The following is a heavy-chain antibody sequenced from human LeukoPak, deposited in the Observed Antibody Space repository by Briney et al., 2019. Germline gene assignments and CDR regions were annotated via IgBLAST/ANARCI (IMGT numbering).Heavy chain of an antibody. Sequence: GGSLRLSCAASGFTFSSYEMHWVRQAPGKGLEWVSYISSSGSTIYYADSVKGRFTISRDNAKNSLHLQMNSLRAEDTAVYYCARDPWTNSDYDGFDYWGQGTLVTVSS. CDR1: GFTFSSYE. V-gene: IGHV3-48*03. J-gene: IGHJ4*02. CDR2: ISSSGSTI. CDR3: ARDPWTNSDYDGFDY. D-gene: IGHD5-12*01.